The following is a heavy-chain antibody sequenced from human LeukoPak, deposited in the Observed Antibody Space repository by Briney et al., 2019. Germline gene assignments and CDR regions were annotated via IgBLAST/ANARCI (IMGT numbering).Heavy chain of an antibody. CDR3: AKFLTAAANSAMDV. V-gene: IGHV3-23*01. CDR1: GLTFSSYA. Sequence: PGGSLRLSCAASGLTFSSYAMSWVRQAPRKGREWVSGISGPGGSTYYADSVKGRFTISKDNTKNTLYLQMNSLRAEDTAVYYCAKFLTAAANSAMDVWGQGTTVTVSS. D-gene: IGHD2-21*02. CDR2: ISGPGGST. J-gene: IGHJ6*02.